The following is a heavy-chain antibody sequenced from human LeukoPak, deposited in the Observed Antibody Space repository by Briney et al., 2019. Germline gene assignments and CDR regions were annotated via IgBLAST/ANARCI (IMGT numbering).Heavy chain of an antibody. CDR1: GFTFSSYW. D-gene: IGHD3-22*01. V-gene: IGHV3-7*01. CDR3: AREFFYYDSSGYHNWFDP. J-gene: IGHJ5*02. CDR2: IKQDGSDK. Sequence: PGGSLRLSCAASGFTFSSYWMSWVRQAPGKGLEWVANIKQDGSDKYYVDSVKGRFTISRDNAKNSLYVQMNSLRAEDTGVYYCAREFFYYDSSGYHNWFDPWGQGTLVTVSS.